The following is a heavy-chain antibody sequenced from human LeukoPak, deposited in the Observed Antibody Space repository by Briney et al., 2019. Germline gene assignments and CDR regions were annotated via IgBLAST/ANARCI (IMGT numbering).Heavy chain of an antibody. Sequence: GASVKVSCKASGYTFTSYDINWVRQATGQGLEWMGWMNPNSGNTGYAQKFQGRVTMTRNTSISTAYMELSSLRSEDTAVYYCARVLGLEGYCSGGSCYFPRTYYGMDVWGQGTTVTVSS. CDR2: MNPNSGNT. CDR3: ARVLGLEGYCSGGSCYFPRTYYGMDV. J-gene: IGHJ6*02. V-gene: IGHV1-8*01. CDR1: GYTFTSYD. D-gene: IGHD2-15*01.